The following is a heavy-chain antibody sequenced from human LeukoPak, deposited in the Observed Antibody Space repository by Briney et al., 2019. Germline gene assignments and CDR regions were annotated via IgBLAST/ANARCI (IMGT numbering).Heavy chain of an antibody. CDR3: ARDRGGYSYGYNWFDP. Sequence: PSETLSLTCTVSGGSISSYYWSWIRQPPGKGLEWIGSIYHSGSTYYNPSLKSRVTISVDTSKNQFSLKLSSVTAADTAVYYCARDRGGYSYGYNWFDPWGQGTLVTVSS. CDR2: IYHSGST. CDR1: GGSISSYY. V-gene: IGHV4-38-2*02. J-gene: IGHJ5*02. D-gene: IGHD5-18*01.